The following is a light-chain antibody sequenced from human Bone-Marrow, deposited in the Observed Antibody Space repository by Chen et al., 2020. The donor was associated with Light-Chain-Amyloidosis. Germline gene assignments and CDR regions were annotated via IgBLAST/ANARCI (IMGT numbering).Light chain of an antibody. V-gene: IGLV1-44*01. CDR3: TAWDDSLNVRV. CDR1: SSNIGRNT. CDR2: SND. J-gene: IGLJ2*01. Sequence: QSVLTQPPSASATPGQRVPISCSGASSNIGRNTVNWYQQLPGAAPKLVIYSNDQRPIGGSDRFSGSKSGTSASLAITGLRSEDEADYYCTAWDDSLNVRVFGGGTKLTVL.